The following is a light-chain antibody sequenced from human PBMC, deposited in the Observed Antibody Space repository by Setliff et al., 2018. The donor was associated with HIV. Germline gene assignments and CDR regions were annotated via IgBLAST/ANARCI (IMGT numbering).Light chain of an antibody. Sequence: LTQPASVSGSPGQSIAISCTGTSSDVGGHNYVSWYQQHPGKAPKLMIYDVSNRPSGISNRFSGSKSGNTASLTISGLQAEDEADYYCSSYTTSSALVLFGGGTKVTV. CDR3: SSYTTSSALVL. CDR1: SSDVGGHNY. J-gene: IGLJ2*01. V-gene: IGLV2-14*03. CDR2: DVS.